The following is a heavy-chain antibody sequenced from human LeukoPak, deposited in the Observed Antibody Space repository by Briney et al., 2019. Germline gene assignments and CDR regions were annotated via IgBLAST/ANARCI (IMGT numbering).Heavy chain of an antibody. D-gene: IGHD6-19*01. CDR1: GPFEAYY. CDR3: AGYGGDWYPES. CDR2: ITYRGNT. J-gene: IGHJ4*02. Sequence: PSETLSLTCAVYGPFEAYYWTLVRQPPGKGLEWIGEITYRGNTNYNPSLESRLRISVDRTKQQFYLTLTSVTAADTAVYYCAGYGGDWYPESWGQGTLVTISS. V-gene: IGHV4-34*01.